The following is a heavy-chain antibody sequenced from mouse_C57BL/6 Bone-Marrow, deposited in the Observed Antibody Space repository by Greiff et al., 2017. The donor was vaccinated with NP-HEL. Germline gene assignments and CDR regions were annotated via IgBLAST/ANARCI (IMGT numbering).Heavy chain of an antibody. J-gene: IGHJ3*01. CDR3: AREWIYYGPFAY. CDR2: INPYNGGT. CDR1: GYTFTDYY. D-gene: IGHD2-1*01. V-gene: IGHV1-19*01. Sequence: VQLKESGPVLVKPGASVKMSCKASGYTFTDYYMNWVKQSHGKSLEWIGVINPYNGGTSYNQKFKGKATLTVDKSSSTAYMELNSLTSEDSAVYYCAREWIYYGPFAYWGQGTLVTVSA.